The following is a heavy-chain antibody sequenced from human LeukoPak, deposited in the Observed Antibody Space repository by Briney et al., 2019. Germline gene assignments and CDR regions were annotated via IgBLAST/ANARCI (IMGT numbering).Heavy chain of an antibody. CDR3: AATYDSSGYSGLDY. D-gene: IGHD3-22*01. CDR2: INHSGST. J-gene: IGHJ4*02. CDR1: GGSFSGYY. V-gene: IGHV4-34*01. Sequence: SETLSLTCAVYGGSFSGYYWSWIRQPPGKGLEWIGEINHSGSTNYNPSLKSRVTISVDTSRNQFSLKLSSVTAADTAVYYCAATYDSSGYSGLDYWGQGTLVTVSS.